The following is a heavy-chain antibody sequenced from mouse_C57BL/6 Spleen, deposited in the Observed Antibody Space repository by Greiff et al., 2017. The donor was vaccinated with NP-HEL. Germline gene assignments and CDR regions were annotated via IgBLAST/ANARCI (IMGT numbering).Heavy chain of an antibody. CDR3: ARSLYGNYDFDY. CDR1: GFTFTDYY. D-gene: IGHD2-1*01. Sequence: EVQVVESGGGLVQPGGSLSLSCAASGFTFTDYYMSWVRQPPGKALEWLGFIRNKANGYTTEYSASVKGRFTISRDNSQSILYLQMNALRAEDSTTYYCARSLYGNYDFDYWGQGTTLTVSS. CDR2: IRNKANGYTT. V-gene: IGHV7-3*01. J-gene: IGHJ2*01.